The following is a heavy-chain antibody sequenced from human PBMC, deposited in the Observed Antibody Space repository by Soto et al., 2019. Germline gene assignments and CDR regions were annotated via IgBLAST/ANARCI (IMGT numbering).Heavy chain of an antibody. CDR3: ARVYSSGWYGAPRGVDY. V-gene: IGHV3-30-3*01. CDR2: ISYDGSNK. Sequence: GGSLRLSCAASGFTFSSYAMHWVRQAPGKGLEWVAVISYDGSNKYYADSVKGRFTISRDNSKNTLYLQMNSLRAEDTAVYYCARVYSSGWYGAPRGVDYWGQGTLVTVSS. CDR1: GFTFSSYA. J-gene: IGHJ4*02. D-gene: IGHD6-19*01.